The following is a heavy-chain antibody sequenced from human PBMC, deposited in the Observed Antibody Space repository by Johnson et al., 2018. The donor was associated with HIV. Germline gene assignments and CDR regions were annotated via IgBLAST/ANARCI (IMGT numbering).Heavy chain of an antibody. Sequence: VQLVESGGGVVQPGRSLRLSCAASGFTFSSYTMHWVRQAPGKGLDWVAVIWYDGSNKYYADSVKGRFPISRDNSKNTLYLQMNSLTAEDTAVYYCAKDSLDGAFDVWGQGTMVTVSS. J-gene: IGHJ3*01. CDR2: IWYDGSNK. V-gene: IGHV3-30*18. CDR3: AKDSLDGAFDV. D-gene: IGHD3-16*02. CDR1: GFTFSSYT.